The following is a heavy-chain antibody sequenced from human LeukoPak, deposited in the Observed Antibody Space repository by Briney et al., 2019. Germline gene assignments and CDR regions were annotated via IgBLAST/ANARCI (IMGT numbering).Heavy chain of an antibody. D-gene: IGHD6-19*01. CDR1: GYTLSELS. V-gene: IGHV1-24*01. J-gene: IGHJ4*02. Sequence: ASVKVFCKVSGYTLSELSMHWVRQAPGKGLEWMGGFDPEDGETIYAQKFQGRVTLTEDTSTDTAYMELSSLTSEDTAVYYCATVTGYSGGWKLDYWGQGTLVTVSS. CDR2: FDPEDGET. CDR3: ATVTGYSGGWKLDY.